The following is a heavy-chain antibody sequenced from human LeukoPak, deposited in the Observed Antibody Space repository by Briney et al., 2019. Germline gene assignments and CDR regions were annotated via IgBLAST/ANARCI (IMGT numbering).Heavy chain of an antibody. CDR3: AKRGVVIRVILVGFHKEAYYFDS. Sequence: PGGSLRLSCAVSGITLSNYGMSWVRQAPGKGLEWVAGISGSGGSTNYADSVKGRVSISRDNPKNTLYLQMNSLRAEDTAVYFCAKRGVVIRVILVGFHKEAYYFDSWGQGALVTVSS. CDR2: ISGSGGST. V-gene: IGHV3-23*01. CDR1: GITLSNYG. J-gene: IGHJ4*02. D-gene: IGHD3-22*01.